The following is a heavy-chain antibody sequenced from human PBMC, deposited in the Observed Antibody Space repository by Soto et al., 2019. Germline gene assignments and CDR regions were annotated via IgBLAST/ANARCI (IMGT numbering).Heavy chain of an antibody. Sequence: EVQLVESGGGLVQHGGSLRLSCAASGFTFNSYSMNWVRQAPGKGLEWVSYISSSSSTIYYADSVKGRFTISRDNAKNSLYLQMNSLRDEDTAVYYGARAGYYGSGILLWGQGTLVTVSS. CDR3: ARAGYYGSGILL. J-gene: IGHJ4*02. D-gene: IGHD3-10*01. CDR1: GFTFNSYS. V-gene: IGHV3-48*02. CDR2: ISSSSSTI.